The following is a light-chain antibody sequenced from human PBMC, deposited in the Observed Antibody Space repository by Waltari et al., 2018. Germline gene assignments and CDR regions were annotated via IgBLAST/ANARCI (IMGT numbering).Light chain of an antibody. CDR2: TAS. J-gene: IGKJ1*01. Sequence: DIQMTQSPSSLSASVGDRVTITYRASQGISNSLAWYQQKPGKAPKLLLYTASRLESGVPSRFSGSGSGTDYTLTISSLQPEDFATYYCQQYYSTPRTFGQGTKVEIK. CDR1: QGISNS. V-gene: IGKV1-NL1*01. CDR3: QQYYSTPRT.